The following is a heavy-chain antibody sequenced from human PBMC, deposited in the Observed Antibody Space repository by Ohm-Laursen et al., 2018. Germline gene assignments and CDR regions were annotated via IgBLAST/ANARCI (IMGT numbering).Heavy chain of an antibody. J-gene: IGHJ4*02. CDR3: ARVPLSGGWPFDY. CDR1: GGSISSRTYY. Sequence: SETLSLTCTVSGGSISSRTYYWGWIRQPPGKGLEWIGYVYYSGSTYYNPSLKSRFTISIDTSKNQFSLKLNSVTAADTAVYYCARVPLSGGWPFDYWGQGTLVTVSS. CDR2: VYYSGST. V-gene: IGHV4-39*02. D-gene: IGHD6-19*01.